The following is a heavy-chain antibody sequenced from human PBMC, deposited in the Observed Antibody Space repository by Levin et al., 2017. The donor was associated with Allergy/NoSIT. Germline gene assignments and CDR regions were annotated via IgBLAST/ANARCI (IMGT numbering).Heavy chain of an antibody. V-gene: IGHV4-59*01. CDR3: ARGTHWNYVWVFDY. CDR1: GGSISNYY. CDR2: IYYTGST. D-gene: IGHD1-7*01. J-gene: IGHJ4*02. Sequence: SETLSLTCTVSGGSISNYYWSWIREPPGKGLEWIGSIYYTGSTSYNPSLKSRVTMSVDTSKNQFSLKLTSVTAADTAAYYCARGTHWNYVWVFDYWGQGTLVPVSS.